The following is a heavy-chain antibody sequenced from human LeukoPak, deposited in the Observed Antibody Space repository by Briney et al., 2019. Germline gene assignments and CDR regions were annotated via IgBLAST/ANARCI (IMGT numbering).Heavy chain of an antibody. D-gene: IGHD2-2*01. CDR2: IYHSGST. V-gene: IGHV4-34*01. CDR1: GGSFSGYY. Sequence: SETLSLTCAVYGGSFSGYYWSWIRQPPGKGLEWFGEIYHSGSTNYNPSLKSRLTISVDTSKNQFSLKLSSVTAADTAVYYCARISGYCSSTSCYAPAVYYYGMDVWGQGTTVTVSS. J-gene: IGHJ6*02. CDR3: ARISGYCSSTSCYAPAVYYYGMDV.